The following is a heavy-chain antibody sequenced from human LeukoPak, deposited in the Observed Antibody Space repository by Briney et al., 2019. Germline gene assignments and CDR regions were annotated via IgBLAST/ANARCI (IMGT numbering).Heavy chain of an antibody. CDR2: IYYSGST. CDR1: GGSISTNGYS. D-gene: IGHD2-2*01. J-gene: IGHJ5*02. CDR3: AVYDTSRGWFDP. V-gene: IGHV4-39*01. Sequence: SETLSLTCTVSGGSISTNGYSWGWIRQPPGKGLKWIGSIYYSGSTYYNPSLRGRVTISVNTSKNQFSLKLSSVTAADTAVYYCAVYDTSRGWFDPWGQGTLVTVSS.